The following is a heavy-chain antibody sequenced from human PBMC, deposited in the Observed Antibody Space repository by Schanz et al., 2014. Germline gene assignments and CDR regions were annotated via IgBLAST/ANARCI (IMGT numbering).Heavy chain of an antibody. CDR1: GYTFTSHG. CDR2: IIPILGIP. V-gene: IGHV1-18*01. CDR3: ARGRQQLGSFDY. Sequence: QVQLVQSGAEVKKPGASVKVSCKASGYTFTSHGISWVRQAPGQGLEWMGRIIPILGIPNYAQKFQGRVTMTTDTSTSTSYMELTSLRYDDTAVYYGARGRQQLGSFDYWGPGTLVIVSS. J-gene: IGHJ4*02. D-gene: IGHD6-13*01.